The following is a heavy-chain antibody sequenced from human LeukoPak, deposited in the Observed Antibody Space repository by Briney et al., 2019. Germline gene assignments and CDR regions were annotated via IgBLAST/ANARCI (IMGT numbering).Heavy chain of an antibody. CDR1: AGSLSRINC. Sequence: PESLSLTCALSAGSLSRINCWSGVRQHPGKGREGIGAISNSGSTNYNPSLKSRITISVDKSKNQCSLKLSSVTGADTAVYYCARARVCDMWGQGTMVSVS. CDR2: ISNSGST. V-gene: IGHV4-4*03. J-gene: IGHJ3*02. CDR3: ARARVCDM. D-gene: IGHD3-16*01.